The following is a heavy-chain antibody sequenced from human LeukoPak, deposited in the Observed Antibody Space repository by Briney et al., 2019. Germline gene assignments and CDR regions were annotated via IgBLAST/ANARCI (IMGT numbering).Heavy chain of an antibody. CDR1: GYTFTGYY. CDR2: INPNSGGT. Sequence: GASVKVSCTASGYTFTGYYMHWVRQAPGQGLEWMGWINPNSGGTNYAQKFQGRVTMTRDTSISTAYMELSRLRSDDTAVYYCAREVTMIVVVTFGYWGQGTLVTVS. D-gene: IGHD3-22*01. J-gene: IGHJ4*02. CDR3: AREVTMIVVVTFGY. V-gene: IGHV1-2*02.